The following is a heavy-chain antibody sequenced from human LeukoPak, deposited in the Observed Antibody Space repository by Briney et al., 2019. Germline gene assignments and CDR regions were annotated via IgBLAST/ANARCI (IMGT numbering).Heavy chain of an antibody. CDR3: AREGGDSSGYYPGDY. Sequence: GGSLRLSCAASGFTFSSYGMHWVRQAPGKGLEGVAVIWYDGSNKYYADSVKGRFTISRDNSKNTLYLQINSLRAEDTAVYYCAREGGDSSGYYPGDYWGQGTLVTVSS. D-gene: IGHD3-22*01. J-gene: IGHJ4*02. V-gene: IGHV3-33*01. CDR2: IWYDGSNK. CDR1: GFTFSSYG.